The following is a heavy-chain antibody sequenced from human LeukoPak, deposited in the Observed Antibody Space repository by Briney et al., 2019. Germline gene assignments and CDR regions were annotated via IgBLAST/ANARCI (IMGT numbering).Heavy chain of an antibody. CDR3: ARFYANEWELPH. D-gene: IGHD1-26*01. V-gene: IGHV3-30*03. CDR1: GFTFSDHY. J-gene: IGHJ4*02. Sequence: GGSLRLSCAASGFTFSDHYMTWVRQAPGKGLEWVALISYDGSNKYYADSVKGRFTISRDNSKNTLYLQMNSLRAEDTAVYYCARFYANEWELPHWGQGTLVTVSS. CDR2: ISYDGSNK.